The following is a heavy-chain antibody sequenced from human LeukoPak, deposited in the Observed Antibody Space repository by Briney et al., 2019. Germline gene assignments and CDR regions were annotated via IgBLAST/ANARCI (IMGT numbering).Heavy chain of an antibody. CDR3: ASHSVAVLPIATFDY. Sequence: AGGSLRLSCAASGFTLSSYSMNWVRQAPGKGLEWVSSISRSSACIYYADSVKGRFTISRDNAKNSLYLQMNSLSAEDTALYYCASHSVAVLPIATFDYWGQGTLVTVSS. CDR1: GFTLSSYS. CDR2: ISRSSACI. V-gene: IGHV3-21*01. D-gene: IGHD2-2*01. J-gene: IGHJ4*02.